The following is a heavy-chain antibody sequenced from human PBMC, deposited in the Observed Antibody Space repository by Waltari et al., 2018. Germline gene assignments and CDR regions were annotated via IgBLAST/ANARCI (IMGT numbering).Heavy chain of an antibody. J-gene: IGHJ6*02. V-gene: IGHV1-69*11. D-gene: IGHD6-19*01. CDR1: GGTFSTYV. CDR3: ATPKPRIAVAGSYYYYGMDV. Sequence: VQLVQSGAEVKEPGSSVKVSCKASGGTFSTYVIIWVRPAPGQGLEWMGGILPILGSAKHAQKCQGRGTITADESTRTVYMDLSSLRSEDTAVYYCATPKPRIAVAGSYYYYGMDVWGQGTTVTVSS. CDR2: ILPILGSA.